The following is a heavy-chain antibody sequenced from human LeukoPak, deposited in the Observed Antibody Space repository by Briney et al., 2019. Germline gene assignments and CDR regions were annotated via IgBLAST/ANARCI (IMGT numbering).Heavy chain of an antibody. Sequence: GASVKVSCKASGYTFTSYGISWVRQAPGQGLEWMGWISAYNGDTNYAQKLQGRVTMTTDTSTSTAYMELRSLRSDDTAVYYCARDSPVVVPAAMRDYYYYYGMDVWGQGTTVTVSS. CDR1: GYTFTSYG. J-gene: IGHJ6*02. CDR2: ISAYNGDT. V-gene: IGHV1-18*01. CDR3: ARDSPVVVPAAMRDYYYYYGMDV. D-gene: IGHD2-2*01.